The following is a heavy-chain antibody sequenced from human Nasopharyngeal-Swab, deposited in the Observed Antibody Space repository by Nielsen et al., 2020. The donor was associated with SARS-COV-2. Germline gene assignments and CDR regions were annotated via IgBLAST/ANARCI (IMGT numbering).Heavy chain of an antibody. D-gene: IGHD2-2*01. CDR3: AREGALVPAAMTYYFDY. V-gene: IGHV4-61*02. CDR2: IYTSGST. CDR1: GFSISSCSYY. J-gene: IGHJ4*02. Sequence: SETLSLTCTVSGFSISSCSYYWSWIRQPAGKGLEWIGRIYTSGSTNYNPSPKSRVTISVDTSKNQFSLKLSSVTAADTAVYYCAREGALVPAAMTYYFDYWGQGTLVTVSS.